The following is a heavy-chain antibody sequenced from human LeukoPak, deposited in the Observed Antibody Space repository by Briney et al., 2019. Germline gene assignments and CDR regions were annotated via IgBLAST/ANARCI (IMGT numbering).Heavy chain of an antibody. CDR1: GGSISSYY. J-gene: IGHJ2*01. CDR3: ARVPRSLDL. V-gene: IGHV4-34*01. CDR2: INHSGST. Sequence: SETLSLTCTVSGGSISSYYWSWIRQPPGKGLEWIGEINHSGSTNYNPSLKSRVTISVDTSKNQFSLKLNSVTAADTAVYYCARVPRSLDLWGRGTLVTVSS.